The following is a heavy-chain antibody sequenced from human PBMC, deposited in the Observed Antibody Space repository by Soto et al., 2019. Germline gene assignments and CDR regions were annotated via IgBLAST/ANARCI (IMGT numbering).Heavy chain of an antibody. CDR3: ARVPHDYSNFPFDY. Sequence: SETLSLTCTVSGGSISSYYWSWIRQPPGKGLEWIGYIYYSGSTNYNPSLKSRVTISVDTSKNQFSLKLSSVTAADTAVYYCARVPHDYSNFPFDYWGQGTLVTVSS. J-gene: IGHJ4*02. D-gene: IGHD4-4*01. CDR2: IYYSGST. CDR1: GGSISSYY. V-gene: IGHV4-59*01.